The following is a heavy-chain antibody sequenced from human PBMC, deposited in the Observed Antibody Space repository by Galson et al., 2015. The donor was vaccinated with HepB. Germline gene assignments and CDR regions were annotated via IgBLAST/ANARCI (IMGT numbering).Heavy chain of an antibody. CDR2: IYTRGSS. Sequence: TLSLTCTVSGGSISSGIYFWNWIRRPAGKGLEWIGRIYTRGSSNYNPSLKSRVSMSTDTSKNQFSLRLSSVTAADTAVYYCAKAVAGHTFQYDYWGPGTQVAVSS. D-gene: IGHD6-19*01. J-gene: IGHJ4*02. V-gene: IGHV4-61*02. CDR1: GGSISSGIYF. CDR3: AKAVAGHTFQYDY.